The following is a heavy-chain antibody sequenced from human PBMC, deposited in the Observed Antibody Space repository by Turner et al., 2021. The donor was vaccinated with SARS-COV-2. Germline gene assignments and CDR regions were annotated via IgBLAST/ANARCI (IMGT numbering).Heavy chain of an antibody. CDR1: GGTFSSSA. J-gene: IGHJ4*02. V-gene: IGHV1-69*01. D-gene: IGHD3-10*01. CDR3: ASFGGDYVFDY. CDR2: IIPIFGTP. Sequence: VQPVQSGAEVKKPGSSVKVSCQASGGTFSSSAISWVRQAPGQGLEWMGGIIPIFGTPNYAQKFKGRVTITANESTSTAYMELSSLGSEDTAVYYCASFGGDYVFDYWGQGTLVTVSS.